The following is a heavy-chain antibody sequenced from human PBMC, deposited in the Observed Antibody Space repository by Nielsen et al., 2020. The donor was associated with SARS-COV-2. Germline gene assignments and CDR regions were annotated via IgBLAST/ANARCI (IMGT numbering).Heavy chain of an antibody. D-gene: IGHD6-13*01. Sequence: GESLKISCQGSGYNFATYWIAWVRQMPGNGVEWMGVVYPGDSDTRYSPSFQGQVIISFDKSITTAYLQWNSLQASDSAMYYCARLQSSTGGGMDVWGQGTAVTVSS. CDR2: VYPGDSDT. V-gene: IGHV5-51*01. J-gene: IGHJ6*02. CDR1: GYNFATYW. CDR3: ARLQSSTGGGMDV.